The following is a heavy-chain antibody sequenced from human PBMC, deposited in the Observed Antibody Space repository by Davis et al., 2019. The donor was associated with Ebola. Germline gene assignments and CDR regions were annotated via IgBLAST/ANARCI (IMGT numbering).Heavy chain of an antibody. CDR1: GFTFSSYS. V-gene: IGHV3-21*01. D-gene: IGHD6-13*01. J-gene: IGHJ6*02. CDR2: ISSSSSYI. CDR3: ARGRIAAAGRNYYYGMDV. Sequence: GESLKISCAASGFTFSSYSMNWVRQAPGKGLEWVSSISSSSSYIYYADSVKGRFTISRDNAKNSLYLQMNSLRAEDTAVYYCARGRIAAAGRNYYYGMDVWGQGTTVTVSS.